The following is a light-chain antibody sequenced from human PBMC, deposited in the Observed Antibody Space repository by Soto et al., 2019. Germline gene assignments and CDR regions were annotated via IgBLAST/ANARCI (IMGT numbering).Light chain of an antibody. J-gene: IGKJ4*01. Sequence: DIQMTQSPSSLSASVGDRVTITCRASETISKYLNWYQQKPGKAPDLLIYSASTLQSGVPSRFSGSGSETEFSLTIRALQPEDFATYYCQQLSRYPLTFGGGTKVDIK. CDR1: ETISKY. CDR3: QQLSRYPLT. V-gene: IGKV1-9*01. CDR2: SAS.